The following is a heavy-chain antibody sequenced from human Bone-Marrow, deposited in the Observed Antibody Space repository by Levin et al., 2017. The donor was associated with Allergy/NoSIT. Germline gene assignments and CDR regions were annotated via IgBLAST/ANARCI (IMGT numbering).Heavy chain of an antibody. V-gene: IGHV1-18*01. Sequence: ASVKVSCKASGYTFTNYGITWVRQAPGQGLEWMGWISGNSGETNYAQKFQGRVIMTTDTSTNTASVELRSLRSDDTAVYYCARDPVTIFGDYYYYCMDVWGRGTTVIVSS. CDR2: ISGNSGET. D-gene: IGHD3-3*01. CDR1: GYTFTNYG. CDR3: ARDPVTIFGDYYYYCMDV. J-gene: IGHJ6*03.